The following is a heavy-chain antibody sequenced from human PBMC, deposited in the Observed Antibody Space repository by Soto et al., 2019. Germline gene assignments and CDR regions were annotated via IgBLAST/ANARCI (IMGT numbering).Heavy chain of an antibody. V-gene: IGHV3-7*01. CDR3: ARGGAERDHTAEDAFDI. CDR1: GFTFSSYW. J-gene: IGHJ3*02. CDR2: IKQDGSEK. D-gene: IGHD5-18*01. Sequence: GGSLRLSCAASGFTFSSYWMSWVRQAPGKGLEWVANIKQDGSEKYYVDSVKGRFTISRDNAKNSLYLQMNSLRAEDTAVYNCARGGAERDHTAEDAFDIWGQGTMVTVSS.